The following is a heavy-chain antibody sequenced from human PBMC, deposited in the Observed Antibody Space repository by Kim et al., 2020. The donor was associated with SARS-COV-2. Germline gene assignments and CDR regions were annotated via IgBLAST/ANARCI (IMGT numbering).Heavy chain of an antibody. CDR1: GYTFTSYA. D-gene: IGHD3-10*01. CDR3: ARGCVGFGELLDY. V-gene: IGHV1-3*01. Sequence: ASVKVSCQASGYTFTSYAMHWVRQAPGQRLEWMGWINAGNGNTKYSQKFQGRVTITRDTSASTAYMELSSLRSEDTAVYYCARGCVGFGELLDYWGQGTLVTVSS. CDR2: INAGNGNT. J-gene: IGHJ4*02.